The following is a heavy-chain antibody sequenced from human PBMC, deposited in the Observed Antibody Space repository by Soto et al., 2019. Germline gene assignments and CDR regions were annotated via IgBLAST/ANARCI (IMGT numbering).Heavy chain of an antibody. D-gene: IGHD2-8*01. V-gene: IGHV4-38-2*01. CDR3: ARRLYCTNGVCHGEFDY. CDR2: IYHSGST. CDR1: GYSISSGYY. Sequence: SETLSLTCAVSGYSISSGYYCGWIRQPPGKGLEWIGSIYHSGSTYYNPSLKSRVTISVDTSKNQFSLKLSSVTAADTAVYYCARRLYCTNGVCHGEFDYWGQGTLVTVSS. J-gene: IGHJ4*02.